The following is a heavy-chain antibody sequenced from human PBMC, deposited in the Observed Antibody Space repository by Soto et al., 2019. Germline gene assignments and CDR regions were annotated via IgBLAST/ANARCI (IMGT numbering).Heavy chain of an antibody. CDR3: ARYRREAVAGYTLDN. CDR1: GGSISSNY. CDR2: VYNSGST. J-gene: IGHJ4*02. D-gene: IGHD6-13*01. Sequence: PAETLSLTCTVSGGSISSNYWTWIRQPPGKGLEWIGYVYNSGSTNYNPSLKSRVTISEDTSKSQFSLKVNSMTAADTAVYYCARYRREAVAGYTLDNWGQGILVTVSS. V-gene: IGHV4-59*01.